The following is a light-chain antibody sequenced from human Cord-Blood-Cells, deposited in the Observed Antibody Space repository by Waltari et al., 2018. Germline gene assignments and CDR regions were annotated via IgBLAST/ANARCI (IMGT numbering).Light chain of an antibody. CDR1: QGISSY. J-gene: IGKJ2*01. Sequence: IQLTQSPSSLSASVGDTVTIPCRASQGISSYLAWYQQKPGKAPKLLIYAASTLQSGVPSRFSGSGSGTDFTLTISSMQPEDFATYYCQQLNSYPMYTFGQGTKLEIK. CDR2: AAS. V-gene: IGKV1-9*01. CDR3: QQLNSYPMYT.